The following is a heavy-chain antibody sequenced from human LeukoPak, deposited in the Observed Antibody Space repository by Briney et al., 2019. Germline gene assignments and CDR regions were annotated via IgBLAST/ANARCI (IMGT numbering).Heavy chain of an antibody. CDR2: INSDGNIP. J-gene: IGHJ4*02. Sequence: GSLRLSCAASGFTFSHYWMHWVRQVPGKGLVWVSRINSDGNIPTYTDSVRGRFTISRDNSKNTLFLQINSLRPEDTAVYFCVGGQNYRFDYWGQGTLVTVSS. V-gene: IGHV3-74*03. D-gene: IGHD1-7*01. CDR1: GFTFSHYW. CDR3: VGGQNYRFDY.